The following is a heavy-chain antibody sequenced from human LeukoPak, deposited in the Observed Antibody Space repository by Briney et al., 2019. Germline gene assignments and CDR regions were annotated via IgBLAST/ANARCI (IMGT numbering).Heavy chain of an antibody. V-gene: IGHV4-39*07. CDR2: IYYSGST. CDR1: GGSISSSSY. J-gene: IGHJ4*02. D-gene: IGHD1-26*01. CDR3: ARGGWYFDY. Sequence: SDTLSLTCTVSGGSISSSSYWAWIRQPPGKGLEWIGNIYYSGSTYYNPSLKSRVTISVDTSKNHFSLKLSSVTAADTAVYYCARGGWYFDYWGQGTQVTVSS.